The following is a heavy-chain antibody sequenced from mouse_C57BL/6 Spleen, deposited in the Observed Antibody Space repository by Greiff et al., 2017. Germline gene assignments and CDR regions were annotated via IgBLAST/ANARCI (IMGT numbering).Heavy chain of an antibody. CDR3: AKGERVYYYGSSGYVDV. CDR2: INPNNGGT. Sequence: VQLQQSGPELVKPGASVKISCKASGYTFTDYYMNWVKQSHGKSLEWIGDINPNNGGTSYNQKFKGKATLTVDKSSSTAYMELRSLTSEDSAVYYCAKGERVYYYGSSGYVDVWGTGTTVTVSS. J-gene: IGHJ1*03. V-gene: IGHV1-26*01. CDR1: GYTFTDYY. D-gene: IGHD1-1*01.